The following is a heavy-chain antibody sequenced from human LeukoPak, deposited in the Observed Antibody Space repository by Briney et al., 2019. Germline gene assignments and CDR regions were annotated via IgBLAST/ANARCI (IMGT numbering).Heavy chain of an antibody. CDR1: GFTFSNND. CDR2: IKQDGSEK. J-gene: IGHJ4*02. CDR3: ARDSAGNDY. V-gene: IGHV3-7*01. D-gene: IGHD6-13*01. Sequence: PGGSLRLSCAASGFTFSNNDMSWVRQAPGKGLEWVANIKQDGSEKYYVDSVKGRFTISRDNAKNSLYLQMNSLRAEDTAMYYCARDSAGNDYWGQGTLVTVSS.